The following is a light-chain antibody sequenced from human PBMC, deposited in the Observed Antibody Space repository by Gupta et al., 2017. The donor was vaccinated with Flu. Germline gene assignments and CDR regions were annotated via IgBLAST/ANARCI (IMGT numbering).Light chain of an antibody. V-gene: IGKV1-5*03. CDR3: QQEDTYLGT. CDR1: QSIRNW. Sequence: PSTLSASVGDRVTITCRASQSIRNWLAWYQQKPGKAPNLLIYMASSLESGVPSRFSGSGSGTEFTLTISSLQPEDSATYYCQQEDTYLGTFGQGTKLEIK. CDR2: MAS. J-gene: IGKJ2*01.